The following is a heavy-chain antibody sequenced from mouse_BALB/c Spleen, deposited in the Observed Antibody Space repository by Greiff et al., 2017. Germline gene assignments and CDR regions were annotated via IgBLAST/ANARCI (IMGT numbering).Heavy chain of an antibody. D-gene: IGHD1-1*01. CDR3: ARPYYGYFDY. CDR2: ISNGGGST. J-gene: IGHJ2*01. Sequence: EVKLQESGGGLVQPGGSLKLSCAASGFTFSSYTMSWVRQTPEKRLEWVAYISNGGGSTYYPDTVKGRFTISRDNAKNTLYLQMSSLKSEDTAMYYCARPYYGYFDYWGQGTTLTVSS. CDR1: GFTFSSYT. V-gene: IGHV5-12-2*01.